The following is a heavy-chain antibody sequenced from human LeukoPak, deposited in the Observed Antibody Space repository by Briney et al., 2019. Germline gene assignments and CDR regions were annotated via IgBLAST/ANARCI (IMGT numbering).Heavy chain of an antibody. D-gene: IGHD2-2*01. J-gene: IGHJ4*02. V-gene: IGHV1-8*01. CDR1: GYTFTSYD. CDR3: QVPAPTRDFDY. Sequence: GPVKVSCKASGYTFTSYDINWVRQATGQGLEWMGWMNPSSGNTGYAQKFQGRVTMTRNTSISTAYMELSSLRSEDTAVYYCQVPAPTRDFDYWGQGTLVTVSS. CDR2: MNPSSGNT.